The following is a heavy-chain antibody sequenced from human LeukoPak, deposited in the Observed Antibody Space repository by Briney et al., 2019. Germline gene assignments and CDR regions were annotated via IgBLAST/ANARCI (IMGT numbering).Heavy chain of an antibody. CDR3: ARDPYDQYCSGGSCYFVGDY. Sequence: ASVTVSCKASGYTFTSYAMNWVRQAPGQGLEWMGWINTNTGNPTYAQGFTGRFVFSLDTSVSTAYLQISRLTAEDTAVYYCARDPYDQYCSGGSCYFVGDYWGQGTLVTVSS. CDR2: INTNTGNP. V-gene: IGHV7-4-1*02. J-gene: IGHJ4*02. CDR1: GYTFTSYA. D-gene: IGHD2-15*01.